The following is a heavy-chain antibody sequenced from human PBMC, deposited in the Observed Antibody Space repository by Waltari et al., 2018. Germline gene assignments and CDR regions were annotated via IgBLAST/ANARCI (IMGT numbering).Heavy chain of an antibody. CDR3: ARENLGVIIFHYYFMDV. J-gene: IGHJ6*03. V-gene: IGHV3-21*06. Sequence: EVQLVESGGGLVRLGGSLRLSGAASGFAFSNDNLNAVRQAPGKGLEWVSSISGSGPYIYYSDSVKGRFTISRDNAKNSLFLQMNSLRAEDTAVYYCARENLGVIIFHYYFMDVWGKGTTVTISS. CDR1: GFAFSNDN. CDR2: ISGSGPYI. D-gene: IGHD3-3*01.